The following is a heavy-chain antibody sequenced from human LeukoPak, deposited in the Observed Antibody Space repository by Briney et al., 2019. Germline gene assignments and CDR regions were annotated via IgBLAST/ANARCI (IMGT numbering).Heavy chain of an antibody. CDR2: INHSGST. CDR1: GXSFSGYY. CDR3: ARVYRIAAAGIPFGWFDP. V-gene: IGHV4-34*01. Sequence: PSETLSLTCAVYGXSFSGYYWSWIRQPPGKGLEWIGEINHSGSTNYNPSLKSRVTISVDTSKNQFSLKLSSVTAADTAVYYCARVYRIAAAGIPFGWFDPWGQGTLVTVSS. J-gene: IGHJ5*02. D-gene: IGHD6-13*01.